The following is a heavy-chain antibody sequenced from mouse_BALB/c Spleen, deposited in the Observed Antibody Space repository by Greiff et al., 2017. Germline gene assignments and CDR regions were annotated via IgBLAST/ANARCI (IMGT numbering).Heavy chain of an antibody. J-gene: IGHJ2*01. CDR3: ALCYGSPFDY. D-gene: IGHD1-1*01. CDR2: IDPANGNT. CDR1: GFNIKDTY. V-gene: IGHV14-3*02. Sequence: VQLQQSGAELVKPGASVKLSCTASGFNIKDTYMHWVKQRPEQGLEWIGRIDPANGNTKYDPKFQGKATITADTSSNTAYLQLSSLTSEDTAVYYCALCYGSPFDYWGQGTTLTVSS.